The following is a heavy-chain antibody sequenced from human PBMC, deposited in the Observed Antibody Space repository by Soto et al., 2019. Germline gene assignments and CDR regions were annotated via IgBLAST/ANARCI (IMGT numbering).Heavy chain of an antibody. CDR3: ARDDAVVTRAFDI. CDR2: IYYSGST. CDR1: GGSISSGDYY. Sequence: QVQLQESGPGLVKPSQTLSLTCTVSGGSISSGDYYWSWIRQPPGKGLEWIGYIYYSGSTYYNPSLTSRVTISVDTSKNKFSLKLSSVTAADTAVYYCARDDAVVTRAFDIWGQGTMVTVSS. V-gene: IGHV4-30-4*01. J-gene: IGHJ3*02. D-gene: IGHD2-21*02.